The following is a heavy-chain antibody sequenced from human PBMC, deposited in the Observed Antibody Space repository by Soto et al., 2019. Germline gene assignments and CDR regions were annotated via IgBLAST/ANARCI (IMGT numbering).Heavy chain of an antibody. CDR3: ANPYDSSGYYKDY. CDR1: GFTFGSYA. Sequence: EVQLLESGGGLVQPGGSLRLSCAASGFTFGSYAMSWVRQAPGKGLEWVSAISGSGGSTYYADSVKGRFTISRDNSKNTLYLQMNSLRAEDTAVYYCANPYDSSGYYKDYWGQGTLVTVSS. CDR2: ISGSGGST. V-gene: IGHV3-23*01. J-gene: IGHJ4*02. D-gene: IGHD3-22*01.